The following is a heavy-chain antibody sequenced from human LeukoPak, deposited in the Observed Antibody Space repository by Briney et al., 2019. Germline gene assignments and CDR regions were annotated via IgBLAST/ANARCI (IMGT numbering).Heavy chain of an antibody. Sequence: GGTLRLSCAASGFTFSTYGMSWVRQAPGKGREWVSAISGSGGSTYYADSVKGRFTISRDNSKNTLYLQMNSLRAEDTAVYYCAKAPLRNYYDSSGYYFNYWGQGTLVTVSS. D-gene: IGHD3-22*01. CDR2: ISGSGGST. CDR1: GFTFSTYG. CDR3: AKAPLRNYYDSSGYYFNY. V-gene: IGHV3-23*01. J-gene: IGHJ4*02.